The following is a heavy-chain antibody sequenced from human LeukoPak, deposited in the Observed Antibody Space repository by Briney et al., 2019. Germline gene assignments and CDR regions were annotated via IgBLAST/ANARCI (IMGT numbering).Heavy chain of an antibody. CDR3: AKDHWDY. Sequence: GGSLRLSCAASGFTFDDYAMSWVRQAPGKGLEWVSGISGSGDNTYYADSVKGRFTISRDNSKNTLYLQMSSLRAEDTAVYYCAKDHWDYWGQGTLVTVSS. CDR1: GFTFDDYA. D-gene: IGHD1-1*01. V-gene: IGHV3-23*01. CDR2: ISGSGDNT. J-gene: IGHJ4*02.